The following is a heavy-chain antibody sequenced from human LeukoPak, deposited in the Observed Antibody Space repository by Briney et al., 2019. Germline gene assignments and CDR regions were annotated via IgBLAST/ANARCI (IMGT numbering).Heavy chain of an antibody. CDR3: ARGWGEKGRCRGGTCNNPEFDY. V-gene: IGHV3-33*01. Sequence: GGSLRLSCAASGFTFSHFGMHWVRQAPGKGLEWVAVIWNDGSNEYYADSVKGRFTISRDNAWDSLYLQMNSLTVEDTAVYYCARGWGEKGRCRGGTCNNPEFDYWGQGVLVTVSS. CDR1: GFTFSHFG. CDR2: IWNDGSNE. D-gene: IGHD2-15*01. J-gene: IGHJ4*02.